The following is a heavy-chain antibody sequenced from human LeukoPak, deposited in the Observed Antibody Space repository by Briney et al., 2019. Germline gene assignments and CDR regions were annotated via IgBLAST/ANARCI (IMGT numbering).Heavy chain of an antibody. CDR2: SDHRGAT. J-gene: IGHJ4*02. D-gene: IGHD1-1*01. Sequence: SQSLSLACAVDGRSFSRYYRSWIRQSPGKGLEWIAESDHRGATNYHPSVKGRVTISVDTSKNQFSLKVRSRSAADTAVYYCARGGTRSETGYFDFWGQGTMVTVSS. V-gene: IGHV4-34*01. CDR3: ARGGTRSETGYFDF. CDR1: GRSFSRYY.